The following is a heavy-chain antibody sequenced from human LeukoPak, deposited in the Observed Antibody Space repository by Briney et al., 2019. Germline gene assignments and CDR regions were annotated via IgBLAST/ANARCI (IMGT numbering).Heavy chain of an antibody. CDR3: AKSSDGSTSFDY. Sequence: GGSLRLSCAASGFTFRSYAMSWVRQAPGKGLEWVSGISDTGGSTYYADSVKGRFTISRDNSKNTLYLQINNVSAEDTALYYCAKSSDGSTSFDYWGQGALVTVSS. V-gene: IGHV3-23*01. J-gene: IGHJ4*02. CDR1: GFTFRSYA. D-gene: IGHD2-2*01. CDR2: ISDTGGST.